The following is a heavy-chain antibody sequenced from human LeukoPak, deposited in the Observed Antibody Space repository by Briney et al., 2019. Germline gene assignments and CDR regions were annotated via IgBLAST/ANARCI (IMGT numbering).Heavy chain of an antibody. J-gene: IGHJ3*02. CDR1: GYTSTGYY. D-gene: IGHD2-2*01. Sequence: ASVKVSCKASGYTSTGYYMHWVRQAPGQGLEWMGWINPNSGGTNYAQKFQGRVTMTRDTSISTAYMELSRLRSDDTAVYYCARSGGYCSSTSCYAFDIWGQGTMVTVSS. CDR3: ARSGGYCSSTSCYAFDI. V-gene: IGHV1-2*02. CDR2: INPNSGGT.